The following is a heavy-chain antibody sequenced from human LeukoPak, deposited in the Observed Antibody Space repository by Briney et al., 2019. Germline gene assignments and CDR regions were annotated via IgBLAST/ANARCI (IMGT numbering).Heavy chain of an antibody. V-gene: IGHV3-23*01. CDR3: AKDLIERGYYYGSGSPQFGFDY. CDR1: GFTFSSYA. CDR2: ISGSGGST. D-gene: IGHD3-10*01. Sequence: PGGSLRLSCAASGFTFSSYAMSWVRQAPGKGLEWVSAISGSGGSTYYADSVKGRFTISRDNSKNTLYLQMNSLRAEDTAVYYCAKDLIERGYYYGSGSPQFGFDYWGQGTLVTVSS. J-gene: IGHJ4*02.